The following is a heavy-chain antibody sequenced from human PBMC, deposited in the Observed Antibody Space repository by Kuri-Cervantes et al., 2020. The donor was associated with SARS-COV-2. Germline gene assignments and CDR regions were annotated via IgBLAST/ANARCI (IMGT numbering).Heavy chain of an antibody. Sequence: ASVKVSCKASGYTFTGYYMHWVRQAPGQGLEWMGWINPNSGGTNYAQKFQGRVTMIRDTSISTAYMELSRLRSDDTAVYYCARGGTGIFTWFDPWGQGTLVTVSS. CDR2: INPNSGGT. J-gene: IGHJ5*02. V-gene: IGHV1-2*02. CDR3: ARGGTGIFTWFDP. CDR1: GYTFTGYY.